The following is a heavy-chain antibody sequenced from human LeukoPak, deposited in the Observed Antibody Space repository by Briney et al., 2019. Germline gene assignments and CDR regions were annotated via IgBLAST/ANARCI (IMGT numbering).Heavy chain of an antibody. Sequence: SVKVSCKASGFTFTSSAVQWVRQARGQRLEWIGWIVVGSSNTNYAQKFQERVTITRDMSTSTAYMELSSLRSEDTAVYYCARGKRFLEWLPDFDYWGQGTLVTVSS. D-gene: IGHD3-3*01. V-gene: IGHV1-58*01. J-gene: IGHJ4*02. CDR2: IVVGSSNT. CDR1: GFTFTSSA. CDR3: ARGKRFLEWLPDFDY.